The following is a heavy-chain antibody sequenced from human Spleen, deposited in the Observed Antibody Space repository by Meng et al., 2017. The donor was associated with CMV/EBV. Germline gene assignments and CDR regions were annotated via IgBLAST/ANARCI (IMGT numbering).Heavy chain of an antibody. D-gene: IGHD2-8*01. J-gene: IGHJ4*02. CDR3: AREVSATDYDS. CDR1: GGSFSDYY. CDR2: INHSGST. Sequence: LTCAGYGGSFSDYYWPWVRQPPGKGLEWVGEINHSGSTNSNPALKSRVALSVDTSKNQFSLKLTSVTAADTAVYYCAREVSATDYDSWGQGTLVTVSS. V-gene: IGHV4-34*01.